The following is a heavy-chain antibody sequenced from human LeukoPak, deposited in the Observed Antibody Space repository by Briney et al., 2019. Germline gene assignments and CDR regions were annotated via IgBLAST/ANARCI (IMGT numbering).Heavy chain of an antibody. V-gene: IGHV4-59*01. D-gene: IGHD5-18*01. CDR2: IYYSGST. CDR3: ARVVYSYGKFDY. Sequence: ETLSLTCXVSGGSXSSYYWSWIRQPPGKGLEWIGYIYYSGSTNYNPSLKSRVTISVDTSKNQFSLKLSSVTAADTAVYYCARVVYSYGKFDYWGQGTLVTVSS. J-gene: IGHJ4*02. CDR1: GGSXSSYY.